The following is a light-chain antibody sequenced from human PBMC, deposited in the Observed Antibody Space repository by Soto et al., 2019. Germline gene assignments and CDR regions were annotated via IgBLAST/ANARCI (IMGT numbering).Light chain of an antibody. J-gene: IGKJ2*01. CDR1: QSISSW. CDR2: KAS. Sequence: DIQMTQSPSTLSSSVGDRVTITCRASQSISSWLAWYQQKPGKAPKLLIYKASSLESGAPSRFSGSGSGTEFTLPISSLQPDDVATYYCQQYNSYSYTFGQGTKLEIK. V-gene: IGKV1-5*03. CDR3: QQYNSYSYT.